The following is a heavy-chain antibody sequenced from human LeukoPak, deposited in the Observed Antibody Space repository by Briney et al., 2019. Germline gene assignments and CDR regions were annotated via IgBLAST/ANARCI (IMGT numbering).Heavy chain of an antibody. V-gene: IGHV4-59*08. CDR1: GDSITSDY. CDR2: IYHSGNT. J-gene: IGHJ4*02. CDR3: ARLSDRILGSYFFDN. Sequence: SETLSVTCTVSGDSITSDYWSWIRQPPGKGLEWIGYIYHSGNTNYNPSLKSRVTISIDTSNNLSLKLSSVTAADTAVYFCARLSDRILGSYFFDNWGQGTLATVSS. D-gene: IGHD3-9*01.